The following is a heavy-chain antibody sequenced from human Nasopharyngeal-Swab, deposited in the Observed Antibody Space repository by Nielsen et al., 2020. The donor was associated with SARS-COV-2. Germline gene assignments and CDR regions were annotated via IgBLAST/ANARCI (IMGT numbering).Heavy chain of an antibody. Sequence: GESLKISCAASGFTFSTYWMHWVRQAPGKGLVWVSRTNTDGSNTDYADSVKGRFTISRDNAKNTLYLQMNSLRAEDTAVYYCTRSFGGASEYWGQGTLVTVSS. CDR2: TNTDGSNT. D-gene: IGHD3-16*01. J-gene: IGHJ4*02. V-gene: IGHV3-74*01. CDR1: GFTFSTYW. CDR3: TRSFGGASEY.